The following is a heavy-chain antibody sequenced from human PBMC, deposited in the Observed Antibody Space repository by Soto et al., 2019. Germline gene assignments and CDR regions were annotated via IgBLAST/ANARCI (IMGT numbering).Heavy chain of an antibody. CDR3: ARSGRASNDAFDI. CDR1: GFTFSSYG. V-gene: IGHV3-33*01. D-gene: IGHD3-10*01. CDR2: IWYDGSNK. Sequence: QVQLVESGGGVVQPGRSLRLSCAASGFTFSSYGMHWVRQAPGKGLEWVAVIWYDGSNKYYADSVKGRFTISRDNSKNTLYLKMNSWRAEDTAVYYWARSGRASNDAFDIWGQGTMVTVS. J-gene: IGHJ3*02.